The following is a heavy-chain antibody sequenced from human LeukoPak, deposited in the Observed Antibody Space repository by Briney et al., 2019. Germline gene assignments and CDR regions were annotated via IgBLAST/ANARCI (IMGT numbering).Heavy chain of an antibody. J-gene: IGHJ3*02. CDR2: INSRSSTI. V-gene: IGHV3-48*01. Sequence: GGSLRLSCAASRFTFSNYGVNWVRQAPGKGLEWASYINSRSSTIYYADSVRGRFTISRDNAKNSLYLQMNSLKAEDTAIYYCAREVGTPQAFDIWGQGTMVTVSS. D-gene: IGHD1-26*01. CDR3: AREVGTPQAFDI. CDR1: RFTFSNYG.